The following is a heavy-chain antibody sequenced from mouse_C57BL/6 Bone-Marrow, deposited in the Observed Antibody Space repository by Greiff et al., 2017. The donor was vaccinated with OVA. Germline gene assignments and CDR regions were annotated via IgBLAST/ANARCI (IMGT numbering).Heavy chain of an antibody. J-gene: IGHJ3*01. D-gene: IGHD1-1*01. CDR2: IDPEDGDT. V-gene: IGHV14-1*01. CDR3: TTNGSPFAY. CDR1: GFNIKDYY. Sequence: VQLQQSGAELVRPGASVKLSCTASGFNIKDYYMHWVKQRPEQGLEWIGRIDPEDGDTEYAPKFQGKATMTAETSSNTASLQLSSLTAEDTAVYYCTTNGSPFAYWGQGTLVTVSA.